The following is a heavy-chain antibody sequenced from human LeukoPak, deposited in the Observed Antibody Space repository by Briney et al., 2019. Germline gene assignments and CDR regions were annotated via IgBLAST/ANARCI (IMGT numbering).Heavy chain of an antibody. J-gene: IGHJ5*02. CDR1: GFTLCDYY. D-gene: IGHD5-24*01. V-gene: IGHV3-11*01. CDR2: ISGRGSTI. CDR3: AREADGRDLDA. Sequence: PGGSLRLSCAASGFTLCDYYMSWIPQAPGKGLEGVSYISGRGSTISYADSVKGRFTISRDNTKKSLYLQMNSLRAEDTAVYYCAREADGRDLDAWGKGTLVTVSS.